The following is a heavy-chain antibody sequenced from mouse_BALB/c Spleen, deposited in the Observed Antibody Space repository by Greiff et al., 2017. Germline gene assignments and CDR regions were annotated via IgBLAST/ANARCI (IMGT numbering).Heavy chain of an antibody. D-gene: IGHD2-14*01. CDR3: ARSYYRYDIYAMDY. CDR1: GYSITSDYA. Sequence: EVQLQESGPGLVKPSQSLSLTCTVTGYSITSDYAWNWIRQFPGNKLEWIGYISYSGSTSYNPSLKSRISITRDTSKNQFFLQLNSVTTEDTATYYCARSYYRYDIYAMDYWGQGTSVTVSS. CDR2: ISYSGST. V-gene: IGHV3-2*02. J-gene: IGHJ4*01.